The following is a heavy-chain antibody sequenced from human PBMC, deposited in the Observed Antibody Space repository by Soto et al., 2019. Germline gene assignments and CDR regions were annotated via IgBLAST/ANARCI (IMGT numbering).Heavy chain of an antibody. V-gene: IGHV3-74*01. J-gene: IGHJ4*02. CDR1: GFTFRSFW. CDR3: ASGGSSLNFDS. CDR2: INSDGSST. D-gene: IGHD6-6*01. Sequence: PGGSLRLSCAASGFTFRSFWMQWVRQATGKGLVWVSWINSDGSSTSYADSVKGRFTISRDNAKNTLYLQMNSLRAEDTAVYYCASGGSSLNFDSWGQGTLVTVSS.